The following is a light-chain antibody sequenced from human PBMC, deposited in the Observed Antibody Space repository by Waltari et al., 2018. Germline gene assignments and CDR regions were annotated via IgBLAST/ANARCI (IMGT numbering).Light chain of an antibody. J-gene: IGKJ2*01. Sequence: DIQMTQSPSYLFESVGDKVTITCRASQSITLYVDWYQQKPGKAPKLLIYAASTLQTGVPSRFSGSGSGTEFTVTISSVQSEDFATYYCQQSYKTPYTFGQGTKLEI. CDR1: QSITLY. V-gene: IGKV1-39*01. CDR3: QQSYKTPYT. CDR2: AAS.